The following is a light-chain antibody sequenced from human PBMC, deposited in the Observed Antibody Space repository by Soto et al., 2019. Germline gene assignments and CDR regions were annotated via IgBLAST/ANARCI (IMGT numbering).Light chain of an antibody. J-gene: IGKJ4*01. V-gene: IGKV3-15*01. CDR2: DAS. CDR3: QQYNDWPLT. Sequence: EIVMTPSPATLSVSPGQGATLSCKASQSVSSNLAWYRQRPGQAPRLLMYDASTRATAIPPRFSGSGSGTEFTLIISSLQSEDFAVYYCQQYNDWPLTFGGGTKVDIK. CDR1: QSVSSN.